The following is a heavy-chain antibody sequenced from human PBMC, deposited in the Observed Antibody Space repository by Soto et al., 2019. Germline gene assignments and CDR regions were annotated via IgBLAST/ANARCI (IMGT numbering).Heavy chain of an antibody. Sequence: SGPTLVNPTETLTLTCTVSGFSLSNAGLGVSWIRQPPGKALEWLAHIFSNDEKSYSTSLKSRLTISKDTSKSQVVLTLTNMDPVDTATYYCASAYSTSWYWFDPWGQGTLVTVSS. D-gene: IGHD6-13*01. V-gene: IGHV2-26*01. CDR2: IFSNDEK. J-gene: IGHJ5*02. CDR1: GFSLSNAGLG. CDR3: ASAYSTSWYWFDP.